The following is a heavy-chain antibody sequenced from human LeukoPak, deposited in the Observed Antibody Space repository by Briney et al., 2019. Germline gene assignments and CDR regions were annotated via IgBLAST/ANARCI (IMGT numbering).Heavy chain of an antibody. CDR2: IWYDGSNK. Sequence: GRSLRLSCAASGFTFSTSGMHWVRQAPGKGLEWVAVIWYDGSNKHYAESVKGRFSISRDNSKSTLYLQMNSLRAEDTAVYYCARARGVSTGYRPIDYWGQGTLVSVSS. V-gene: IGHV3-33*01. CDR1: GFTFSTSG. D-gene: IGHD3-22*01. CDR3: ARARGVSTGYRPIDY. J-gene: IGHJ4*02.